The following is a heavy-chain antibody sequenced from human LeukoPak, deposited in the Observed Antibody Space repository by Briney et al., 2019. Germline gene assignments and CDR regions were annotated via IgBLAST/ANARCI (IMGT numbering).Heavy chain of an antibody. CDR2: ISSSSSYI. V-gene: IGHV3-21*01. Sequence: GGSLTLSCAASGFTFSSYSMNWVRQAPGKGLEWVSSISSSSSYIYYADSVKGRFTISRDNAKNSLYLQMNSLRAEDTAVYYCARDRSLTYYYDSSGYYFDYWGQGTLVTVSS. CDR1: GFTFSSYS. D-gene: IGHD3-22*01. CDR3: ARDRSLTYYYDSSGYYFDY. J-gene: IGHJ4*02.